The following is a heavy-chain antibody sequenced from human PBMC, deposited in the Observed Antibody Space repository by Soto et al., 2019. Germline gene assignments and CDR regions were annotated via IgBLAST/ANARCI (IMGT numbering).Heavy chain of an antibody. CDR3: ARDRLGQQLATRAFDI. D-gene: IGHD6-13*01. Sequence: ASVKVSCKASGYTFTSYGISWVRQAPGQGLEWMGWISAYNGNTNYAQKLQGRVTMTTDTSTSTAYMELRSLRSDDTAVYYCARDRLGQQLATRAFDIWGQGTMVTVSS. J-gene: IGHJ3*02. CDR1: GYTFTSYG. CDR2: ISAYNGNT. V-gene: IGHV1-18*01.